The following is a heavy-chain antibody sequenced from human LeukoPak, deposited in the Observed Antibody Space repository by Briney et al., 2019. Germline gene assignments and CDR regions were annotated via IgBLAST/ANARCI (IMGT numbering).Heavy chain of an antibody. Sequence: PGGSLRLSCAASGFTFSSYWMSWVRQAPGKGLEWVANIKQDGSEKYYVDSVKGRFTISRDNAKNSLYLQMNSLRAEDTAVYYCARDGVEASVFGIYDYVWGSYHYWGQGTLVTVSS. CDR3: ARDGVEASVFGIYDYVWGSYHY. CDR2: IKQDGSEK. CDR1: GFTFSSYW. D-gene: IGHD3-16*01. J-gene: IGHJ4*02. V-gene: IGHV3-7*01.